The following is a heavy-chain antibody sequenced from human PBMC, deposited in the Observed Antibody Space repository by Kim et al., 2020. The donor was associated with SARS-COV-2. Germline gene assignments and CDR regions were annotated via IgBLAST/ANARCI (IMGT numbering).Heavy chain of an antibody. CDR3: AGTSIAARPSPSYFDY. CDR2: IYYSGST. CDR1: GGSISSSSYY. V-gene: IGHV4-39*01. Sequence: SQTLSLTCTVSGGSISSSSYYWGWIRQPPGKGLEWIGSIYYSGSTYYNPSLKSRVTISVDTSKNQFSLKLSSVTAADTAVYYCAGTSIAARPSPSYFDYWGQGTLVTVYS. D-gene: IGHD6-6*01. J-gene: IGHJ4*02.